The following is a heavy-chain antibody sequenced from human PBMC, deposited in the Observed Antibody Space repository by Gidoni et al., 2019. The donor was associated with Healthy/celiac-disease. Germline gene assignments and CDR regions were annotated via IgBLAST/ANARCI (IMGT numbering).Heavy chain of an antibody. CDR2: IYPGDSDT. CDR1: GYSFPSYW. D-gene: IGHD3-10*01. CDR3: ASGAAPYGTHLVDY. V-gene: IGHV5-51*01. Sequence: EVHLIQSGSDVKTPGYSLKLSCNGSGYSFPSYWIGWVLQMPRTGLEWLVIIYPGDSDTRYSQYFQGQVTISADKAISNAYMQWSSLKASDTDMYYCASGAAPYGTHLVDYWGQGTLVTVSS. J-gene: IGHJ4*02.